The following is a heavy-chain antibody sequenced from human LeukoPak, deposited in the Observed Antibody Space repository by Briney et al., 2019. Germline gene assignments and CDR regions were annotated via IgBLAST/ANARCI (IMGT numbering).Heavy chain of an antibody. CDR3: ARGRRGYFDY. CDR2: INHSGST. Sequence: SETLSLTCAVYGGSFSGYYWSWIRQPPGKGLEWIGEINHSGSTDYNPSLKSRVTISVDTSKNQFSLKLSSVTAADTTVYYCARGRRGYFDYWGQGTLVTVSS. V-gene: IGHV4-34*01. CDR1: GGSFSGYY. J-gene: IGHJ4*02.